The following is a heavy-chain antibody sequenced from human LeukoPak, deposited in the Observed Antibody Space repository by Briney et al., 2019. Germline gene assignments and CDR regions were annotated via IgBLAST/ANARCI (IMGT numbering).Heavy chain of an antibody. Sequence: HTGGSLRLSCAASGFTFDDYAMHWVRHAPGKGLEWVSGISWNSGSIGYADSVKGRFTISRDNAKNSLYLQMNSLRAEDTALYYCAKGDYGDYPGQFDYWGQGTLVTVSS. CDR2: ISWNSGSI. J-gene: IGHJ4*02. CDR3: AKGDYGDYPGQFDY. CDR1: GFTFDDYA. D-gene: IGHD4-17*01. V-gene: IGHV3-9*01.